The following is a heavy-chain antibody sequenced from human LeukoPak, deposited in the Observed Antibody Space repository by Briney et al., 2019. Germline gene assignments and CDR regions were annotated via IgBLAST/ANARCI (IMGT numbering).Heavy chain of an antibody. V-gene: IGHV1-2*02. Sequence: GASVKVSCKASGYTFTSYGISWVRQAPGQGLEWMGWINPNSGGTNYAQKFQGRVTMTRDTSISTAHMELSRLRSDDTAVYYCSRGEFNGPDFDYWGQGTLVTVSS. J-gene: IGHJ4*02. D-gene: IGHD2-8*01. CDR3: SRGEFNGPDFDY. CDR1: GYTFTSYG. CDR2: INPNSGGT.